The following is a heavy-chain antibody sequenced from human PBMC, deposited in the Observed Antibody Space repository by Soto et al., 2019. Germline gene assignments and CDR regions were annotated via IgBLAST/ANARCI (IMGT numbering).Heavy chain of an antibody. J-gene: IGHJ6*02. CDR2: ISYDGSNK. CDR3: AKDLVDTAMTYTDGYNSYYYYGMDV. D-gene: IGHD5-18*01. Sequence: PGGSLRLSCAASGFTFSSYGMHWVRHAPGKGLEWVAVISYDGSNKYYADSVKGRFTTSRDNSKNTLYLQMNSLRAEDTAVYYCAKDLVDTAMTYTDGYNSYYYYGMDVWGQGTTVTVSS. CDR1: GFTFSSYG. V-gene: IGHV3-30*18.